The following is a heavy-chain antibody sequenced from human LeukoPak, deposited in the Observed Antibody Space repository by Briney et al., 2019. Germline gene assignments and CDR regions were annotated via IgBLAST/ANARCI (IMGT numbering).Heavy chain of an antibody. CDR3: ARESLVPGGSTDV. CDR1: GYTFTSYD. Sequence: ASVKVSCKASGYTFTSYDINWVRQATGQGLEWMGWIKPNSGGTNYAQKFQGRVTMTRDTSISTAYMELSRLRSDDTAVYYCARESLVPGGSTDVWGKGTTVTVSS. CDR2: IKPNSGGT. D-gene: IGHD3-10*01. J-gene: IGHJ6*04. V-gene: IGHV1-2*02.